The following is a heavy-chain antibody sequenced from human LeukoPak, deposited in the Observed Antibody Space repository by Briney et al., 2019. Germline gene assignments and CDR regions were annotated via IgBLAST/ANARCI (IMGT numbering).Heavy chain of an antibody. Sequence: SETLSLTCTVSDASISSFYWSWIRQPPGKGLEWIGYVHYNGDTSYNPSLKSRATISVDTSRNQFSLKLSSVTAADTAVYYCARVASSVPDYWGQGTLVTVSS. V-gene: IGHV4-59*01. CDR2: VHYNGDT. CDR1: DASISSFY. J-gene: IGHJ4*02. CDR3: ARVASSVPDY. D-gene: IGHD6-19*01.